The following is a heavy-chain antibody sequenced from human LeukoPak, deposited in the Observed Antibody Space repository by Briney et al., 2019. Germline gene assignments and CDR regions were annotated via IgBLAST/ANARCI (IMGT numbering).Heavy chain of an antibody. CDR1: GFTFRSYW. D-gene: IGHD6-19*01. V-gene: IGHV3-74*01. CDR3: SRDSNGWYYNWSSL. J-gene: IGHJ5*02. Sequence: PGGSLRLSCAASGFTFRSYWMHWVRQAPGKGLVWVSRINSDGTGTGYAGSVKGRFTISRDNAKNTLYLQMNSLRAEDTAVYYCSRDSNGWYYNWSSLSSQGTLVTVSS. CDR2: INSDGTGT.